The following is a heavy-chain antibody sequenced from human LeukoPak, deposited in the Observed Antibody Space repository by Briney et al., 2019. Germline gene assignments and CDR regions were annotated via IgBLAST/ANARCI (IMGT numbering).Heavy chain of an antibody. Sequence: GGSLRLSCAVSGFTFSSYEMNWVCQAPGKGLEWVSAISGSGGSTYYADSVKGRFTISRDNSKNTLYLQMDSLRAEDTAVYYCAKEKRDSGDFTQNYVWGSYRPNWFDPWGQGTLVTVSS. V-gene: IGHV3-23*01. CDR3: AKEKRDSGDFTQNYVWGSYRPNWFDP. CDR2: ISGSGGST. CDR1: GFTFSSYE. D-gene: IGHD3-16*02. J-gene: IGHJ5*02.